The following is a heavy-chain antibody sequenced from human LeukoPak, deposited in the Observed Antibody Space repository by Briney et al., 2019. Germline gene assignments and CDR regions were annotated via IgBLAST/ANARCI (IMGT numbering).Heavy chain of an antibody. CDR3: ARGHRYNWNPLYHYMDL. CDR2: IIATHGIG. CDR1: GDTFNTYS. J-gene: IGHJ6*03. Sequence: ASVKVSCKASGDTFNTYSINWVRQAPGQGLEWMGDIIATHGIGNYAPKFQGRLTITADESTAYMELSSLTSDDTAVYYCARGHRYNWNPLYHYMDLWGDGTTVTVSS. V-gene: IGHV1-69*01. D-gene: IGHD1-20*01.